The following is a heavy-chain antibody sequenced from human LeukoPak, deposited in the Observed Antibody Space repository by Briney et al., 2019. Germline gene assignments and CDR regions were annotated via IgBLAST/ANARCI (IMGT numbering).Heavy chain of an antibody. Sequence: GGSLRLSCAASGSSFSGHWMHWARQLPGKGLVWVSRISPTGSTTSYADSVKGRFTVSRDNAKNTLYLQMNSLRAEDTAVYYCAEAADTAMVPNHPPYNWGQGTLVTVSS. CDR3: AEAADTAMVPNHPPYN. CDR2: ISPTGSTT. V-gene: IGHV3-74*01. CDR1: GSSFSGHW. J-gene: IGHJ4*02. D-gene: IGHD5-18*01.